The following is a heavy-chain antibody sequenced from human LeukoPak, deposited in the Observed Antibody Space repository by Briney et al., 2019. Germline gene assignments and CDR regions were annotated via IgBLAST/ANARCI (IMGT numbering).Heavy chain of an antibody. CDR3: ARDLAIAAAPYGMDV. J-gene: IGHJ6*02. CDR2: INPSGGRT. V-gene: IGHV1-46*01. D-gene: IGHD6-13*01. CDR1: GYTFTMYY. Sequence: ASVKVSFTASGYTFTMYYLHWVRQAPGQGLEWMGIINPSGGRTNNAQQFQGRVTMTRDTSTSTVYMQLSSLRSEDTAVYYCARDLAIAAAPYGMDVWGQGTTVTVSS.